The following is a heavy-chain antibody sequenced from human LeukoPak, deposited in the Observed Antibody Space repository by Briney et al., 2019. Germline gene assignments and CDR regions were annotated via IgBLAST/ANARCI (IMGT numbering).Heavy chain of an antibody. CDR1: GGSFSDYF. CDR2: ISHSGST. Sequence: SETLSLTCAVYGGSFSDYFWSWIRQPPGKGLEWIGEISHSGSTTYNPSLRSRVTISGDTSKKQFSLKLSSVTAAGTAVYYCVTYYYGSSAPKRNYWGQGILVTVSS. J-gene: IGHJ4*02. V-gene: IGHV4-34*01. CDR3: VTYYYGSSAPKRNY. D-gene: IGHD3-22*01.